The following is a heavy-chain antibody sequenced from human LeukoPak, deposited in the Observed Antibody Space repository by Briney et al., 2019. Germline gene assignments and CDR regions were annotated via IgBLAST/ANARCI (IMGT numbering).Heavy chain of an antibody. CDR3: ARAGYCSGGSCYTEF. CDR1: GGSISSYY. CDR2: IYYSGST. Sequence: SETLSLTCTVSGGSISSYYWIWIRQPPGKGLEWIGDIYYSGSTNYNPSLKSRVTISVDTSKDQFSLKLSSVTAADTAVYYCARAGYCSGGSCYTEFWGQGTLVTVSS. D-gene: IGHD2-15*01. J-gene: IGHJ4*02. V-gene: IGHV4-59*01.